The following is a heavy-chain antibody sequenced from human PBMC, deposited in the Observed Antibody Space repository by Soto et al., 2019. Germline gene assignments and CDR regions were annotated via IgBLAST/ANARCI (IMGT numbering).Heavy chain of an antibody. CDR3: ARHFSVDYFDY. CDR2: IYYSGST. CDR1: GDSITSTRYF. J-gene: IGHJ4*02. Sequence: QLQLQESGPGLVKPSATLSLTCTVSGDSITSTRYFWAWIRQPPGKGLEWIGSIYYSGSTYYNPSLKSRVTISVDRSTSQFSLKLSSVTAEDTAVYYCARHFSVDYFDYWGQGALVTVSS. V-gene: IGHV4-39*01.